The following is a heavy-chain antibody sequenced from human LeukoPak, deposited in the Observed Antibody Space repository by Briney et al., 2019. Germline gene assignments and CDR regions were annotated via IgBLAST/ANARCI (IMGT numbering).Heavy chain of an antibody. CDR1: GYTFTSYD. V-gene: IGHV1-8*03. J-gene: IGHJ5*02. D-gene: IGHD2-2*01. Sequence: ASVKVSCKASGYTFTSYDINWVRQATGQGLEWLGWMNPNSGNTGYAQKFQGRVTITRDTSINTAYMELSNLRSEDTAVYYCARGRPASFDPWGQGTLVTASS. CDR2: MNPNSGNT. CDR3: ARGRPASFDP.